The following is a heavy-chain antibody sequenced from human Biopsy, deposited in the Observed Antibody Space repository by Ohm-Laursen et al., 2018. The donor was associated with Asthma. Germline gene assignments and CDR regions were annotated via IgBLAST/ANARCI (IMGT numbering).Heavy chain of an antibody. Sequence: SETLSLTCSLSSGSGGYMRSGNYYWGWIRQPPGKGLEWIGSIYYSGTTYYNPSLESRVTVSADTSKNLFSLKLTSVTAADTAVYYCVRGSSSWHHGPFHYYYGLDVWGQGTTATVSS. V-gene: IGHV4-39*01. CDR3: VRGSSSWHHGPFHYYYGLDV. CDR2: IYYSGTT. J-gene: IGHJ6*02. D-gene: IGHD6-13*01. CDR1: SGSGGYMRSGNYY.